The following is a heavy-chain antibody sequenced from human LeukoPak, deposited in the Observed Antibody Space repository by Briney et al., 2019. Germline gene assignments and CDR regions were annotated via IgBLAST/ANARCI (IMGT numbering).Heavy chain of an antibody. J-gene: IGHJ4*02. CDR3: ARGFVEMATIPFDY. V-gene: IGHV4-59*01. CDR2: IYYSEST. CDR1: GGSISSYY. D-gene: IGHD5-24*01. Sequence: SETLSLTCTVSGGSISSYYWSWIRQPPGKGLEWIGYIYYSESTNYNPSLKSRVTISVNTSKNQFSLKLSSVTATDTAVYYCARGFVEMATIPFDYWGQGTLVTVSS.